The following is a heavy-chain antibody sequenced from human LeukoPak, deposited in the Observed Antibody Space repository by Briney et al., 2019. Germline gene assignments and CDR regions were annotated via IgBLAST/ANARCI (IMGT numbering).Heavy chain of an antibody. D-gene: IGHD1-1*01. V-gene: IGHV1-24*01. CDR2: FVPEDAET. J-gene: IGHJ4*02. CDR1: GYTLTELS. Sequence: ASVKLSCKVSGYTLTELSMHWVRQAPGKGLERIGGFVPEDAETFYAQKCQGRVTMTEDTSTDTAYMELSSLRSEDTAVYFCATGRPGSLLDYWGQGTVVTVSS. CDR3: ATGRPGSLLDY.